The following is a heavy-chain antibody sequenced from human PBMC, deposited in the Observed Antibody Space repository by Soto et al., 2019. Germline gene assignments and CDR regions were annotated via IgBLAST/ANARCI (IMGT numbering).Heavy chain of an antibody. CDR2: ISGSGGST. CDR1: GFTFSSYA. V-gene: IGHV3-23*01. J-gene: IGHJ4*02. Sequence: EVQLLESGGGLVQPGGSLRLSCAASGFTFSSYAMSWVRQAPGKGLEWVSAISGSGGSTYYADSVKGRFTISRDNSKNTRYLQMNSLRAEDTAVYYCAKHASIYGDYTAVVDYWGQGTLVTVSS. CDR3: AKHASIYGDYTAVVDY. D-gene: IGHD4-17*01.